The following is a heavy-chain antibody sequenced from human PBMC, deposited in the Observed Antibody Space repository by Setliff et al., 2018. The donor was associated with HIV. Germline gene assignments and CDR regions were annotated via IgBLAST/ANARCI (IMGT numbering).Heavy chain of an antibody. D-gene: IGHD3-22*01. V-gene: IGHV4-34*01. CDR2: TSHSGKT. J-gene: IGHJ5*02. Sequence: SETLSLTCAVYGVYGVYRDQYSWSWIRQPPGQGLEWIGETSHSGKTNYNPSLKSRVTISVDTSKNQFSLKLNSVTAADTAVYYCASRIYYYDSSRVLREEGFDPWGQGTLVTVSS. CDR1: GVYRDQYS. CDR3: ASRIYYYDSSRVLREEGFDP.